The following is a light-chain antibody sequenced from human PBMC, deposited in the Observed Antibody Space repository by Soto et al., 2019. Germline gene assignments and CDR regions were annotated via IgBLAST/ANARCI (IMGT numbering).Light chain of an antibody. J-gene: IGKJ5*01. CDR2: DAS. CDR3: QHYYNLPSFT. V-gene: IGKV1-33*01. CDR1: PDISNS. Sequence: DIQMTQSPSSLSASVGDRVTITCQASPDISNSLNWYQQKPGKAPKLLIYDASKLETGVPSRFSVRKPLTDFTSAISSLQPESFTPDDCQHYYNLPSFTCGQGTRLEIK.